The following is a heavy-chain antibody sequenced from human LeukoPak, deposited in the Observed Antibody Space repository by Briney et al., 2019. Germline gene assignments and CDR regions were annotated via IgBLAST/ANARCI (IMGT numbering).Heavy chain of an antibody. CDR2: INHSGST. CDR1: GGSFSGYN. CDR3: ASYDILTGPNWFDP. J-gene: IGHJ5*02. Sequence: NPPETLSLTCAVYGGSFSGYNWSWIRQPPGKGLEWIGEINHSGSTNYNPSLKSRVTISVDTSKNQFSLKLSSVTAADTAVYYCASYDILTGPNWFDPWGQGTLVTVSS. D-gene: IGHD3-9*01. V-gene: IGHV4-34*01.